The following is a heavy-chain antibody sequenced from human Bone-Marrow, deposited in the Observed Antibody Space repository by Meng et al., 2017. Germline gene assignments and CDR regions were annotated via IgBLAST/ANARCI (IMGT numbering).Heavy chain of an antibody. Sequence: SETLSLTCTVSGGSISSYYWSWIRQPPGKGLEWIGYIYYSGSTNYNPSLKSRVTISVDTSKNQFSLKLSSVTAADTATYYCARTYDSAYSSSFAFDIWGQGTMVTVSS. V-gene: IGHV4-59*01. D-gene: IGHD6-6*01. CDR2: IYYSGST. CDR1: GGSISSYY. CDR3: ARTYDSAYSSSFAFDI. J-gene: IGHJ3*02.